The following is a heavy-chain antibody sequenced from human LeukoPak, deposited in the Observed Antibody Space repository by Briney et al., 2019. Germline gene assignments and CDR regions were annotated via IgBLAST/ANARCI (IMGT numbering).Heavy chain of an antibody. V-gene: IGHV4-39*01. CDR2: IVYSGTT. Sequence: PSETLSLTCTVSGGSISGSTYYWGWIRQPPGKGLEWIGSIVYSGTTHYDPSLKSRVTISVDTSKSQFSLRLSSVTAADTAVYYCARDLGDHRIDCWGQGTLVTVSS. CDR1: GGSISGSTYY. CDR3: ARDLGDHRIDC. D-gene: IGHD4-17*01. J-gene: IGHJ4*02.